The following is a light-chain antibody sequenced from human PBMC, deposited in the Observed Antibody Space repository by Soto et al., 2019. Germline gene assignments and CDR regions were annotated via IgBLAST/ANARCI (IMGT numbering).Light chain of an antibody. J-gene: IGLJ3*02. Sequence: QSALTQPASVSGSPGQSITISCTGTSSDVGGYNYVSWYQQHPDKAPKLMIYEVSNRPSGVSNRFSGSKSGNTASLTISGLQAEDEADYYCTSSTTSSTHWVFGGGTKLTVL. CDR1: SSDVGGYNY. V-gene: IGLV2-14*01. CDR3: TSSTTSSTHWV. CDR2: EVS.